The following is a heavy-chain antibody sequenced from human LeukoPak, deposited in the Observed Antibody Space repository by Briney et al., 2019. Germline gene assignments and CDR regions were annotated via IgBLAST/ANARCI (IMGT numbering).Heavy chain of an antibody. Sequence: GGSLRLSCAASGFTFSNYGMHWVRRAPGKGLEWVAVIWYDGSNKYYADSVKGRFIISRDNSKNTLYLQMNSLRAEDTAVYYCARDISGYYYFDYWGQGTLVTVSS. CDR3: ARDISGYYYFDY. V-gene: IGHV3-33*01. J-gene: IGHJ4*02. CDR1: GFTFSNYG. D-gene: IGHD3-22*01. CDR2: IWYDGSNK.